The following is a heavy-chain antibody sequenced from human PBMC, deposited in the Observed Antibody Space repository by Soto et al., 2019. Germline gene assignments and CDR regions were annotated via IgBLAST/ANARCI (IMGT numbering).Heavy chain of an antibody. D-gene: IGHD6-19*01. J-gene: IGHJ5*02. CDR1: GDSIKNNW. Sequence: QVQVQESGPGLVKPSGTLSLTCVVSGDSIKNNWWSWVRQPPGKGLEWIGEIYQTGTINYNPSLRSRVTISVDKSKNQLSLKVDSVTAADTAVYYCVRGGSDNSGWYIWFDPWGQGTLVTVSS. CDR2: IYQTGTI. CDR3: VRGGSDNSGWYIWFDP. V-gene: IGHV4-4*02.